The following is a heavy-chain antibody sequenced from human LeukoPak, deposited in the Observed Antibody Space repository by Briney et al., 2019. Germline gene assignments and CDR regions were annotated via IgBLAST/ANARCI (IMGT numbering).Heavy chain of an antibody. CDR2: ISSSGSTI. CDR1: GFTFSSYS. CDR3: ARWRPYFYDRSGYLDQ. Sequence: GGSLRLSCAASGFTFSSYSMNWVRQAPGKGREWVSYISSSGSTIYYADSVKGRFTISRDNAKNSLYLQMNSLRAEDTAVYYCARWRPYFYDRSGYLDQWGQGTLVTVSS. D-gene: IGHD3-22*01. J-gene: IGHJ4*02. V-gene: IGHV3-48*04.